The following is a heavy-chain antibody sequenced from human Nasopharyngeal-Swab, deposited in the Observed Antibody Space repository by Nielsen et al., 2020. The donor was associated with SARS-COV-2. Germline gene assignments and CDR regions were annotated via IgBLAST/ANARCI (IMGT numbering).Heavy chain of an antibody. CDR2: IYYSGST. V-gene: IGHV4-39*01. CDR3: ARWKGIAAAWDY. Sequence: WIRQPPGKGLEWIGSIYYSGSTYYNPSLKSRVTISEDTSKNQFYLKLSSVTAADTAVYYCARWKGIAAAWDYWGQGTLVTVSS. D-gene: IGHD6-13*01. J-gene: IGHJ4*02.